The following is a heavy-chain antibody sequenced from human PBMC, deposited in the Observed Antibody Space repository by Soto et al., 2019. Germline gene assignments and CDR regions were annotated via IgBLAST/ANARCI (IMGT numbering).Heavy chain of an antibody. Sequence: GGSLRLSCAASGFTFDDYAMHWVRQAPGKGLEWVSGISWNSGSIGYADSVKGRFTISRDNAKNSLYLQMNSLRAEDAALYYCAKDAGPRPAYMDVWGKGTTVTVSS. J-gene: IGHJ6*03. CDR3: AKDAGPRPAYMDV. CDR1: GFTFDDYA. V-gene: IGHV3-9*01. CDR2: ISWNSGSI.